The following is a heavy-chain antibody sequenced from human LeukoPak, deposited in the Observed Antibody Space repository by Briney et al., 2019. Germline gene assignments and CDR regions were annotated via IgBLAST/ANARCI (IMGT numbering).Heavy chain of an antibody. CDR2: IYPTDSYT. CDR3: ASRGGRSYFHI. V-gene: IGHV5-51*01. J-gene: IGHJ1*01. D-gene: IGHD1-26*01. Sequence: KPGESLKISCKRSGYRFTSYWIGWVPQMPGKGLEWMGIIYPTDSYTRYSPSFQGQATLSAEKSISTAYLQGSSLKASDTAMYYCASRGGRSYFHIWGQGTLVTVSS. CDR1: GYRFTSYW.